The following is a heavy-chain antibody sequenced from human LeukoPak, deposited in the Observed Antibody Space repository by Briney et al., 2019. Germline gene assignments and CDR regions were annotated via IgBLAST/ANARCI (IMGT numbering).Heavy chain of an antibody. D-gene: IGHD3-22*01. Sequence: GGSLRLSCAASGFTFSSYSMNWVRQAPGKGLEWVSSISSSSSYVYYADSVKGRFTISRDNAKNSLYLQMNILRAEDTAVYYCARDYYDSSGPRFDYWGQGPLVTVSS. CDR2: ISSSSSYV. CDR1: GFTFSSYS. J-gene: IGHJ4*02. CDR3: ARDYYDSSGPRFDY. V-gene: IGHV3-21*01.